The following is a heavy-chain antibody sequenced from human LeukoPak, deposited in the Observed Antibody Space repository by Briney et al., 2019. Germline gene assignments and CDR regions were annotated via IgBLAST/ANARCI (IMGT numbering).Heavy chain of an antibody. CDR1: GDSVSTNSGA. J-gene: IGHJ4*02. CDR2: TYYRSKWYN. Sequence: SQTLSLTCAISGDSVSTNSGAWNWIRQSPSRGLEWLGRTYYRSKWYNDYAISVKSRISITPDTSKNQFSLQLSSVTPEDTAVYYCARGITVIGYYFDRWGQGTLVTVSS. CDR3: ARGITVIGYYFDR. D-gene: IGHD2-21*01. V-gene: IGHV6-1*01.